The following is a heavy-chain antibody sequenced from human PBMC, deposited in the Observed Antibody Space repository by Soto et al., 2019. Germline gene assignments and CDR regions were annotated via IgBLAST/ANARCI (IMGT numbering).Heavy chain of an antibody. CDR3: ARGVPYNWYVVL. CDR1: GGSISSEGYY. D-gene: IGHD3-3*01. V-gene: IGHV4-31*03. J-gene: IGHJ2*01. CDR2: IYSSGST. Sequence: QVQLQESGPGLVKPSQTLSLTCTVSGGSISSEGYYWSWIRQHPGKGLEWIGYIYSSGSTYINPSLKGRITMPVDTSKNQFSLNLRSVTAAGSAVYYCARGVPYNWYVVLWGRGTLVTVSS.